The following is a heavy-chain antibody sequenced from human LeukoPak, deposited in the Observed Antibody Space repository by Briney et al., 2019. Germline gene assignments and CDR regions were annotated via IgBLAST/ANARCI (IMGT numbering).Heavy chain of an antibody. J-gene: IGHJ4*02. CDR3: ASKVRCSSTSCSGRPDY. V-gene: IGHV4-4*07. CDR1: GCSISSYY. Sequence: SETLSLTCSVSGCSISSYYWSWIRQPAGKGLEWIGRIYTSGSTNYNPSLKSRVTISVDTSNNQFSLKLSSVTAADTAVYYCASKVRCSSTSCSGRPDYWGQGTLVTVSS. CDR2: IYTSGST. D-gene: IGHD2-2*01.